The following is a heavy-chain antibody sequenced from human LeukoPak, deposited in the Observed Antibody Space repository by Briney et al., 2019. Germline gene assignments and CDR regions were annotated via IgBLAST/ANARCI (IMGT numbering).Heavy chain of an antibody. J-gene: IGHJ6*02. D-gene: IGHD2-2*01. V-gene: IGHV4-34*01. CDR2: INHSGST. CDR3: ARGPYCSSTSCYANYYYYGMDV. CDR1: GGSFSGYY. Sequence: SETLSLTCAVYGGSFSGYYWSWFRQPPGKGLEWIGEINHSGSTNYNPSLKSRVTISVDTSKNQFSLKLSSVTAADTAVYSCARGPYCSSTSCYANYYYYGMDVWGQGTTVTVSS.